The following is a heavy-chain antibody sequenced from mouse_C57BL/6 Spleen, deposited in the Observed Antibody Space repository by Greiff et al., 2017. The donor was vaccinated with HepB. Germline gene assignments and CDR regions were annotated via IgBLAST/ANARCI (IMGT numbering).Heavy chain of an antibody. CDR1: GYTFTDYY. CDR2: INPNNGGT. J-gene: IGHJ2*01. CDR3: ARASLFYYFDY. V-gene: IGHV1-26*01. D-gene: IGHD6-2*01. Sequence: EVKLQQSGPELVKPGASVKISCKASGYTFTDYYMNWVKQSHGMSLEWIGDINPNNGGTSYNQKFKGKATLTVDKSSSTAYMELRSLTSEDSAVYYCARASLFYYFDYWGQGTTLTVSS.